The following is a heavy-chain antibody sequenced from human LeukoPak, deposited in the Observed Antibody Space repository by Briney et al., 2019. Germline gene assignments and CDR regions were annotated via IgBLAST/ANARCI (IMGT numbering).Heavy chain of an antibody. J-gene: IGHJ4*02. CDR2: IYYSGST. CDR3: VRHHTYYGNFDY. V-gene: IGHV4-39*01. Sequence: PSETLSLTCTVSGGSISSGSYYWTWIRQHPGKGLEWIGYIYYSGSTFYNPSLKSRVTISVDTSKNQFSLTLSSVTAADTAVYSCVRHHTYYGNFDYWGQGTLVTVSS. CDR1: GGSISSGSYY. D-gene: IGHD4-17*01.